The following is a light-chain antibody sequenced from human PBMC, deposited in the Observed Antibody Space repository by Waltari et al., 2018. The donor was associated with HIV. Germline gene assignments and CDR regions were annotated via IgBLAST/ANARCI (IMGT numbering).Light chain of an antibody. CDR3: VAYKSSSSPV. V-gene: IGLV2-14*01. Sequence: QSALTQPASVSGSPGQSITISSTGASFDIYGYNFVSWFQHHPGKAPKAIIYEVSKRPSGVSNRFSGSKSGNTASLTISGLQPEDAAEYFCVAYKSSSSPVFGGGTKLTV. CDR2: EVS. CDR1: SFDIYGYNF. J-gene: IGLJ3*02.